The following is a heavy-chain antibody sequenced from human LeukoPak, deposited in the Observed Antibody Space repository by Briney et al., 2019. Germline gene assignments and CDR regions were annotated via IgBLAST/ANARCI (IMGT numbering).Heavy chain of an antibody. Sequence: GGSLRLSCATSGFTFSSYGMHWVRQAPGKGLEWVAVISYDGSNKYYADSVKGRFTISRDNSKNTLYLQMNSLRAEDTAVYYCAKGGYYDFWSGYYNYWGQGTLVTVSS. D-gene: IGHD3-3*01. CDR2: ISYDGSNK. CDR1: GFTFSSYG. J-gene: IGHJ4*02. V-gene: IGHV3-30*18. CDR3: AKGGYYDFWSGYYNY.